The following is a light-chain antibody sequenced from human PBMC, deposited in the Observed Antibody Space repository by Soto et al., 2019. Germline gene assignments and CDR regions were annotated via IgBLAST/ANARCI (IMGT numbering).Light chain of an antibody. CDR2: DVS. Sequence: QSALTQPPSASGSPGQSVTISCTGTSNDVGGHDFVAWHQQHPGKGPRLMIYDVSNRPSGVSNRYSGSKSGNTASLTISGLQAEDEGHYYCSSYTSSTTYVFGSGTKLTVL. J-gene: IGLJ1*01. CDR1: SNDVGGHDF. V-gene: IGLV2-14*03. CDR3: SSYTSSTTYV.